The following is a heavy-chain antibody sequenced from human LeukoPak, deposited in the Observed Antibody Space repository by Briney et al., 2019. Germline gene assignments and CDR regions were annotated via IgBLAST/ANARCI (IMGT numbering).Heavy chain of an antibody. D-gene: IGHD6-19*01. CDR2: IYHSGST. V-gene: IGHV4-38-2*01. J-gene: IGHJ4*02. CDR3: ARKGVAVASFDY. Sequence: SETLSLTCAVSGHSISSGYYWGWIRQPPGKGLEWIGSIYHSGSTYYNPSLKSRVTISVDTSKNQFSLKLSSVTAADTAVYYCARKGVAVASFDYWGQGTLVTVSS. CDR1: GHSISSGYY.